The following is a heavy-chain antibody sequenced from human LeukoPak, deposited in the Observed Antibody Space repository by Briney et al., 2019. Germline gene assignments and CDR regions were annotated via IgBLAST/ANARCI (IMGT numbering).Heavy chain of an antibody. V-gene: IGHV4-34*01. J-gene: IGHJ5*02. D-gene: IGHD6-13*01. CDR3: ASTPYSSSWYAGWFDL. Sequence: SETLSLTCAVYGGSFSGYYWSWIRQPPGKGLEWIGEINHSGSTNYNPSLKSRVTISVDTSKNQFSLKLSSVTAADTAVYYCASTPYSSSWYAGWFDLWGQGTLVTVSS. CDR1: GGSFSGYY. CDR2: INHSGST.